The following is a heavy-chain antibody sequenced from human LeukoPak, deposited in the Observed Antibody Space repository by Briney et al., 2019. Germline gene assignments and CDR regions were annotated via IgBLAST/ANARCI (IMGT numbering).Heavy chain of an antibody. V-gene: IGHV4-39*07. D-gene: IGHD3-10*01. CDR1: GVSISGSSSY. CDR2: IYYSGST. Sequence: PSETLSLTCSVSGVSISGSSSYWGWIRPPPGKGLEWIGSIYYSGSTYDNPALKSRVTISVDTSKNQFSLKLSSVTAADTAVYYCARDDMVRGLHAFDIWGQGTMVTVSS. J-gene: IGHJ3*02. CDR3: ARDDMVRGLHAFDI.